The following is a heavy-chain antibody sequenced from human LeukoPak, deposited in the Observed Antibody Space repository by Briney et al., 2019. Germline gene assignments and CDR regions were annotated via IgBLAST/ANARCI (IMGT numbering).Heavy chain of an antibody. V-gene: IGHV3-23*01. D-gene: IGHD6-19*01. CDR1: GFTFSSYG. J-gene: IGHJ4*02. CDR3: ARDPYSSGTYYFDY. Sequence: GGTLRLSCTASGFTFSSYGMSWVRQAPGKGLDWVSAISGSGGSTYYADSVKGRFTISRDNSKNTLYLQMNSLRAEDTAVYYCARDPYSSGTYYFDYWGQGTLVTVSS. CDR2: ISGSGGST.